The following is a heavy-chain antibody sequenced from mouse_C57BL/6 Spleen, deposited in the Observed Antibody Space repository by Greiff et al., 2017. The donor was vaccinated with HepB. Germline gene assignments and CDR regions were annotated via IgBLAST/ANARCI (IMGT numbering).Heavy chain of an antibody. J-gene: IGHJ2*01. D-gene: IGHD1-1*01. CDR2: ISSGGSYT. CDR3: ARHVTTVPFDY. Sequence: EVNLVESGGDLVKPGGSLKLSCAASGFTFSSYGMSWVRQTPDKRLEWVATISSGGSYTYYPDSVKGRFTISRDNAKNTLYLQMSSLKSEDTAMYYCARHVTTVPFDYWGQGTTLTVSS. CDR1: GFTFSSYG. V-gene: IGHV5-6*01.